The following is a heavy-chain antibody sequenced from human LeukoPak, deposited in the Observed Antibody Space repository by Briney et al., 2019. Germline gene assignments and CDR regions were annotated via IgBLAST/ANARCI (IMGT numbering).Heavy chain of an antibody. Sequence: SETLSLTCAVYGGSFSGYYWSWIRQPPGKGLEWIGEINHSGSTNYNPSLKSRVTISVDTSKNQFSLKLSSVTAADTAVYYCASISLVRIAAAVDNRFDPWGQGTLVTVSS. V-gene: IGHV4-34*01. D-gene: IGHD6-13*01. CDR3: ASISLVRIAAAVDNRFDP. CDR2: INHSGST. J-gene: IGHJ5*02. CDR1: GGSFSGYY.